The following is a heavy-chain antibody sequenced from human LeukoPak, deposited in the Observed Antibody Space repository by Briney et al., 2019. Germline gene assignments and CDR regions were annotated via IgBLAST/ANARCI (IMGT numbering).Heavy chain of an antibody. CDR2: INPNSGGA. D-gene: IGHD3-22*01. Sequence: ASVKVSCKASGYTFTGYYMHWVRQAPGQGLEWMGWINPNSGGANYAQKFQGRVTMTRDTSISTAYMELSRLRSDDTAVYYCARSRDYYDSSGYGVFFDYWGQGTLVTVSS. V-gene: IGHV1-2*02. CDR1: GYTFTGYY. J-gene: IGHJ4*02. CDR3: ARSRDYYDSSGYGVFFDY.